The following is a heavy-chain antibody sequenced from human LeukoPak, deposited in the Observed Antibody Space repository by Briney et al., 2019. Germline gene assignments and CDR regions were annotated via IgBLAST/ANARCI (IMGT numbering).Heavy chain of an antibody. J-gene: IGHJ3*02. CDR3: ARGRYCSADICSGGDAFDI. CDR1: GGSFSGYY. CDR2: INHSGST. V-gene: IGHV4-34*01. D-gene: IGHD2-15*01. Sequence: SETLSLTCAVYGGSFSGYYWSWIRQPPGKGLEWIGEINHSGSTNYNPSLKSRVTISVDTSKDQFSLKLSSVTAADTAVYYCARGRYCSADICSGGDAFDIWGQGTMVSVSS.